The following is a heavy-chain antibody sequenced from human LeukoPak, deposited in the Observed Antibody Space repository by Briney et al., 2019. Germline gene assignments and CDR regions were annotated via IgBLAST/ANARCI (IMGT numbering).Heavy chain of an antibody. Sequence: ASVKVSCKASGGTFSSYAISWVRQAPGQGLEWMGRINPNSGGTNYAQKFQGRVTMTRDTSISTAYMELSRLRSDDTAVYYCARATGDAVGSAFDIWGQGTMVTVSS. D-gene: IGHD7-27*01. CDR1: GGTFSSYA. J-gene: IGHJ3*02. CDR2: INPNSGGT. V-gene: IGHV1-2*06. CDR3: ARATGDAVGSAFDI.